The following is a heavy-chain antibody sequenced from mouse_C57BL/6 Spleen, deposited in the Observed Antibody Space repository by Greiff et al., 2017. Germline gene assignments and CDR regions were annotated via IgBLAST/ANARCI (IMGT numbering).Heavy chain of an antibody. CDR3: ARKGGQLRLEYAMDY. CDR2: IYPGDGDT. Sequence: QVQLQQSGAELVKPGASVKISCKASGYAFSSYWMNWVKQRPGKGLEWIGQIYPGDGDTNYNGKFKGKATLTADKSSSTAYMQLSSLTSEDSAVYFCARKGGQLRLEYAMDYWGQGTSVTVSS. CDR1: GYAFSSYW. V-gene: IGHV1-80*01. D-gene: IGHD3-2*02. J-gene: IGHJ4*01.